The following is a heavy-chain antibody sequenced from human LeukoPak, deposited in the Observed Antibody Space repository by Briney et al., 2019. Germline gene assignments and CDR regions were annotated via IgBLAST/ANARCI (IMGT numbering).Heavy chain of an antibody. CDR1: GFTFSTYA. J-gene: IGHJ6*02. D-gene: IGHD1-26*01. V-gene: IGHV3-30-3*01. Sequence: GRSLRLSCAASGFTFSTYAMHWVRQAPGKGLEWVAFISSAGTTTYYADSVKGRFTISRDNAKNSLYLQMNSLRAEDTALYYCAKDRVGATDIDYYYGMDVWGQGTTVTVSS. CDR2: ISSAGTTT. CDR3: AKDRVGATDIDYYYGMDV.